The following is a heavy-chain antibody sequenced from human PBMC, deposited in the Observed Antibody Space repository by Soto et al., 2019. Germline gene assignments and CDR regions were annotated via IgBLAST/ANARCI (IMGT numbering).Heavy chain of an antibody. V-gene: IGHV1-18*01. D-gene: IGHD3-10*01. CDR3: ARSLWFGEYPFPGY. J-gene: IGHJ4*02. CDR2: ISAYNGNT. CDR1: GYTFTSYG. Sequence: AASVKVSFKASGYTFTSYGISWVRQAPGQGLEWMGWISAYNGNTNYAQKLQGRVTMTTDTSTSTAYMELRSLRSDDTAVYYCARSLWFGEYPFPGYWGQGTLVTVSS.